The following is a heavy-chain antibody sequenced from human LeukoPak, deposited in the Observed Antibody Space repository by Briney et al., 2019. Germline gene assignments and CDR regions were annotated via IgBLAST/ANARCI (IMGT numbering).Heavy chain of an antibody. CDR3: AKGLYGSGSENWFDP. J-gene: IGHJ5*02. Sequence: PGRSLRLSCAASGFTFDDYAMHWVRQAPGKGLEWVSGISWNSGSISYADSVKGRFTISRDNAKNSLYLQMNSLRAEDTALYYCAKGLYGSGSENWFDPWGQGTLVTVSS. CDR1: GFTFDDYA. D-gene: IGHD3-10*01. V-gene: IGHV3-9*01. CDR2: ISWNSGSI.